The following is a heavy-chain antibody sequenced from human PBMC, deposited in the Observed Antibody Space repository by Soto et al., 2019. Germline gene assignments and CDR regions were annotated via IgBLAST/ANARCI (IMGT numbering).Heavy chain of an antibody. CDR1: GSTLGGYV. J-gene: IGHJ1*01. Sequence: QVQLVESGGGVVQPGTSLRVSCVGSGSTLGGYVLHWVRRPPGKGLGWFALTSYDGSDKYYADSVRGRFTISRDNSRNTVDLQMDSLRLEDTALYYCARWGTTGGLDVWGQGTLVSVSS. CDR2: TSYDGSDK. CDR3: ARWGTTGGLDV. D-gene: IGHD3-16*01. V-gene: IGHV3-30*19.